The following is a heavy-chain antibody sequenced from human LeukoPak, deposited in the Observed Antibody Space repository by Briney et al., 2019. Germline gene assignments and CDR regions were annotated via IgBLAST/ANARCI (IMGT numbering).Heavy chain of an antibody. V-gene: IGHV3-23*01. CDR3: TKDIKGAYNFVEGFDI. J-gene: IGHJ3*02. CDR2: ISASVVAT. D-gene: IGHD1-1*01. CDR1: RFSFSSYG. Sequence: PGGSLRLSCAASRFSFSSYGMSWVRQAPGKGLEWVSGISASVVATYYADSVKGRFTISRDNSKNTVYLQMNSLRAEDTAVYYCTKDIKGAYNFVEGFDIWGQGTMVTVSS.